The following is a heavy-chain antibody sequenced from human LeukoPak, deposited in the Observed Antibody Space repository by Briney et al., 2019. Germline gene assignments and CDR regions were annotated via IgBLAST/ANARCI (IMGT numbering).Heavy chain of an antibody. CDR3: AELGITMIGGV. CDR1: AFTFSSYS. CDR2: ISSGGSYI. V-gene: IGHV3-21*01. Sequence: GGSLRLSCAASAFTFSSYSMNWVRQAPGKGLEWVSSISSGGSYIYYADSVKGRFTISRDNAKNSLYLQMNSLRAEDTAVYYCAELGITMIGGVWGKGTTVTISS. D-gene: IGHD3-10*02. J-gene: IGHJ6*04.